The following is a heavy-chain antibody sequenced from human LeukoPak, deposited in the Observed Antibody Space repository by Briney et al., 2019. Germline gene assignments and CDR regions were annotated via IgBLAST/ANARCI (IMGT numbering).Heavy chain of an antibody. CDR3: ATSESQTRFDY. CDR2: IFPGDSDT. V-gene: IGHV5-51*01. CDR1: GHSFTTYW. D-gene: IGHD1/OR15-1a*01. Sequence: GESLRISCKSSGHSFTTYWIGWVRQMPGKGLQWMGIIFPGDSDTVYSPSFQGQVTISADKSISTAYLQWSSLRASDAAIYYCATSESQTRFDYWGQGTLVTVSS. J-gene: IGHJ4*02.